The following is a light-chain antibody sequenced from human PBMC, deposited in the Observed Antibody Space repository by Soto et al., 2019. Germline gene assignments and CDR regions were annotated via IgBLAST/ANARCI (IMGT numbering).Light chain of an antibody. J-gene: IGKJ4*01. Sequence: EIVLTQSPGTLSLSPGERATLSFRASQSVRSSYLAWYQQKPGQAPRLLIYGASSRATGIPDRFSGSGSGTDFTLTISSLQSEDFAIYYCQQYDNWLTFGGGTKVDIK. V-gene: IGKV3-20*01. CDR3: QQYDNWLT. CDR1: QSVRSSY. CDR2: GAS.